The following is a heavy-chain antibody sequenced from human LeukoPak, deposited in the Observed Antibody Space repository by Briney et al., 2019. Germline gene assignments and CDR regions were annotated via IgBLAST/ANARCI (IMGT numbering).Heavy chain of an antibody. D-gene: IGHD3-22*01. CDR3: ARDNGNSEDSSGYHDY. Sequence: ASVKVSCKASGYRFTGYYIHWVRQAPVQGLEWMGCINPDRGDTLYAQKLHDRVSMTRDTSVNTAYMELSSLRSEDTAVYYCARDNGNSEDSSGYHDYWGQGTLVTVSS. J-gene: IGHJ4*02. CDR2: INPDRGDT. CDR1: GYRFTGYY. V-gene: IGHV1-2*02.